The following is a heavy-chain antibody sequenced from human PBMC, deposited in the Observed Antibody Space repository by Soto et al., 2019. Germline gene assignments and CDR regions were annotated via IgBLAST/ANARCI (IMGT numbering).Heavy chain of an antibody. V-gene: IGHV3-15*01. CDR2: IKSKTDGGTT. J-gene: IGHJ4*02. Sequence: PGGSLRLSCAASGFTFSNAWMSWVRQAPGKGLEWVGRIKSKTDGGTTDYAAPVKGRFTISRDDSKNTLYLQMNSLETEDTAVYYCTGLVPAAMLNYFDYWGQGTLVTVSS. D-gene: IGHD2-2*01. CDR1: GFTFSNAW. CDR3: TGLVPAAMLNYFDY.